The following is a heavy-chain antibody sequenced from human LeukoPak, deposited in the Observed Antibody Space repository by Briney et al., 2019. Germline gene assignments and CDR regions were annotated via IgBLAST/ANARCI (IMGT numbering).Heavy chain of an antibody. Sequence: GGSLRLSCAASGFTFSSYSMNWVRQAPGKGPEWVSSISSSSSYIYYADSVKGRFTISRDNAKNSLYLQMNSLRAEDTAVYYCARDYRPDCSSTSCYSGREDWFDPWGQGTLVTVSS. CDR1: GFTFSSYS. V-gene: IGHV3-21*01. D-gene: IGHD2-2*02. CDR2: ISSSSSYI. J-gene: IGHJ5*02. CDR3: ARDYRPDCSSTSCYSGREDWFDP.